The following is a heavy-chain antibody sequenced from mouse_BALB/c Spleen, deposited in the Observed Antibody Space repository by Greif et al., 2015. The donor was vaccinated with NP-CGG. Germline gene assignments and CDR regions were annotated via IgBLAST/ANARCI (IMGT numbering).Heavy chain of an antibody. Sequence: QLQQSGAELVKPGASVKLSCTASGFNIKDTYMHWVKQRPEQGLEWIGRIDPANGNTKYDPKFQGKATITADTSSNTAYLQLSSLTSEDTAVYYCARARPYYAMDYWGQRTSVTVSS. V-gene: IGHV14-3*02. J-gene: IGHJ4*01. CDR1: GFNIKDTY. D-gene: IGHD3-1*01. CDR2: IDPANGNT. CDR3: ARARPYYAMDY.